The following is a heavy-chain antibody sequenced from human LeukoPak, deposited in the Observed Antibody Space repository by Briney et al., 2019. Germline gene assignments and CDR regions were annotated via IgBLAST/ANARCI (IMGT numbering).Heavy chain of an antibody. Sequence: ASVKVSCKASGYTFTSYDINWVRQATGQGLEWMGWMNPNSGNTGYAQKFQGRVTMTRNTSISTAYMELSSLRSEDTAVYYCARGRGGYCSSTSCSNWFDPWGQGTLVTVSS. V-gene: IGHV1-8*01. J-gene: IGHJ5*02. CDR2: MNPNSGNT. D-gene: IGHD2-2*01. CDR1: GYTFTSYD. CDR3: ARGRGGYCSSTSCSNWFDP.